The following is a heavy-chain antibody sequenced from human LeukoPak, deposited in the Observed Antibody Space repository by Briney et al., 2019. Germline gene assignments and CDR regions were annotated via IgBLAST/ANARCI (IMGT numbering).Heavy chain of an antibody. CDR2: ISSSSSTI. V-gene: IGHV3-48*02. D-gene: IGHD5-24*01. J-gene: IGHJ4*02. CDR3: ARGETEY. CDR1: RFTFSNYS. Sequence: QPGGSLRLSCAASRFTFSNYSMNWVRQAPGRGLEGVSYISSSSSTIYYADSVKARFTTSRDNAKKSLYLQMNSLRDEDTAVYYCARGETEYWGQGALVTVSS.